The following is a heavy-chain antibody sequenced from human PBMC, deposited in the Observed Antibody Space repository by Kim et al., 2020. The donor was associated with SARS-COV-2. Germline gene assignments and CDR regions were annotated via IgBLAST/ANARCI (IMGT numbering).Heavy chain of an antibody. CDR1: GFAIGGYW. CDR2: IKPDGSLK. Sequence: GGSLRLSCAASGFAIGGYWMAWLRQFPGKGLEWVANIKPDGSLKFYVDSVEGRITVSRDNVKNSVYLQMDGLRPEDTAVYYCARDDGFRSIDHWGQGILV. CDR3: ARDDGFRSIDH. J-gene: IGHJ4*02. D-gene: IGHD6-25*01. V-gene: IGHV3-7*01.